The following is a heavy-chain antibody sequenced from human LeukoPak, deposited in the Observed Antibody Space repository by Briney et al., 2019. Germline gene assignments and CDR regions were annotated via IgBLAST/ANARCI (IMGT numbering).Heavy chain of an antibody. CDR2: ISYDERSN. CDR3: VRPLRTTYASGSPEDY. D-gene: IGHD3-10*01. V-gene: IGHV3-30*04. CDR1: GFSFRTTT. J-gene: IGHJ4*02. Sequence: GGSLRLSFAASGFSFRTTTMHWVRQAPGKGLEWVGLISYDERSNYYADSVKGRCTISRDNSNNMVYLQMSSLRPEDTAVYYCVRPLRTTYASGSPEDYWGRGTLVTVSS.